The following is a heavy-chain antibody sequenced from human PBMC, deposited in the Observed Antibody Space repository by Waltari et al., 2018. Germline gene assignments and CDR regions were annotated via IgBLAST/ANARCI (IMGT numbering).Heavy chain of an antibody. Sequence: QVQLQQWGAGLLKPSETLSLTCAVYGGSFSGYYWSWIRQPQGKGLEWIGEINHSGSTNYNPSLKSRVTISVDTSKNQFSLKLSSVTAADTAVYYCARGNLGYRSSTSCRNWFDPWGQGTLVTVSS. CDR3: ARGNLGYRSSTSCRNWFDP. J-gene: IGHJ5*02. D-gene: IGHD2-2*01. V-gene: IGHV4-34*01. CDR1: GGSFSGYY. CDR2: INHSGST.